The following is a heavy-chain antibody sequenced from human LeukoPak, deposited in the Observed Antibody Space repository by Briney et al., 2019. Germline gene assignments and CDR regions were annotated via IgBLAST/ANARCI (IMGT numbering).Heavy chain of an antibody. CDR1: GYTFTGYY. CDR3: ARDAYSGYDDPDNYYYYSYMDV. V-gene: IGHV1-2*02. J-gene: IGHJ6*03. CDR2: INPNSGGT. Sequence: ASVKVSCKASGYTFTGYYMHWVLQAPGQGLEWMGWINPNSGGTNYAQKFQGRVTMNRDTSISTDYMELSRLRSDDTAVYYCARDAYSGYDDPDNYYYYSYMDVWGKGTTVTVSS. D-gene: IGHD5-12*01.